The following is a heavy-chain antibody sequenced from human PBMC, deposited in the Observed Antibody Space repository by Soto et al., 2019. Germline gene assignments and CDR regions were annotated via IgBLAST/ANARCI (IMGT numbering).Heavy chain of an antibody. J-gene: IGHJ3*02. D-gene: IGHD2-15*01. CDR1: GFTFSGSV. V-gene: IGHV3-73*01. CDR2: ISSKADSYAT. Sequence: EVQLVESGGGLVQPGGSLKLSCAASGFTFSGSVMYWVRQTSGKGLEWVGRISSKADSYATAYAASVKGRFTISRDDSKNTVYLQMNSLKTEDTAVYYCSRNIDYAFDIWGQGTMVTVSS. CDR3: SRNIDYAFDI.